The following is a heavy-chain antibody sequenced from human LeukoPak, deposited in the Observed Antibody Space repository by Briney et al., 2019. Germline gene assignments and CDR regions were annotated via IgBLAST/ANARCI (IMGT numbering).Heavy chain of an antibody. D-gene: IGHD5-18*01. CDR1: GYTFISYG. Sequence: ASVKVSCKASGYTFISYGISWVRQAPGQGLEWMGWISADDGNTNYARKFQGRVTMTTDTSTSTAYMELRSLRSDDTAVYYCARVDEERGYTLKDYWGQGTLVTVSS. V-gene: IGHV1-18*01. J-gene: IGHJ4*02. CDR2: ISADDGNT. CDR3: ARVDEERGYTLKDY.